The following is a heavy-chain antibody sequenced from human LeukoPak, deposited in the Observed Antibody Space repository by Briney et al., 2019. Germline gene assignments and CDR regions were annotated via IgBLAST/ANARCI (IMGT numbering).Heavy chain of an antibody. Sequence: AGSVTVSCKASGYTFTSYGMSWVRQARGQGGEGMGWISAYNGNTNYAQKFQCRVSMPTDASTRTAYMELRSLSSDDTAVYYCAIVYTRGYQQSAQLHYSFDYWGQGTLVTVSS. CDR3: AIVYTRGYQQSAQLHYSFDY. D-gene: IGHD3-22*01. J-gene: IGHJ4*02. CDR1: GYTFTSYG. CDR2: ISAYNGNT. V-gene: IGHV1-18*01.